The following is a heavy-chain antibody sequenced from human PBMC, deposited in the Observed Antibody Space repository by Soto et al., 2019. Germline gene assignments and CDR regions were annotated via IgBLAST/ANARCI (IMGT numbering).Heavy chain of an antibody. Sequence: SETLSLTCTVSGGSISSNYWTWIRQPPGKGLEWIGYVYNSGSTNYNPSLKSRVTISEDTSKSQFSLKVNSMTAADTAVYYCARYRREAVAGYTLDDWGQGMLVTVSS. CDR3: ARYRREAVAGYTLDD. V-gene: IGHV4-59*01. J-gene: IGHJ4*02. CDR1: GGSISSNY. CDR2: VYNSGST. D-gene: IGHD6-13*01.